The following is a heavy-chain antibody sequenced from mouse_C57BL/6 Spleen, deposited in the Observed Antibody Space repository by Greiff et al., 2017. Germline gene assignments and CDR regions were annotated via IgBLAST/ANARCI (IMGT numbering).Heavy chain of an antibody. D-gene: IGHD1-1*01. Sequence: VQLKESGGGLVQPGGSLKLSCAASGFTFSDYYMYWVRQTPEKRLEWVAYISNDGGSTYYHDTVKGRFTISRDNAKNTLYLQMSRLKSEDKALYYCASRDYCGIYAMDYWGQGTSVTVSS. CDR2: ISNDGGST. CDR1: GFTFSDYY. V-gene: IGHV5-12*01. J-gene: IGHJ4*01. CDR3: ASRDYCGIYAMDY.